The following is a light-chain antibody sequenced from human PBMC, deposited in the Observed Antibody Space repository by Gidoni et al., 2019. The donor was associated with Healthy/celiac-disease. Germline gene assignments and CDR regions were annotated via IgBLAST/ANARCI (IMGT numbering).Light chain of an antibody. CDR2: GAS. Sequence: EIVLTHSPGTLSLSPGERATLSCRASQSVSSSYLAWYQQKPGQAPRLLIYGASSRATGIPDSFSGSGSGTDFTLTISRLEPEDFAVYYCQQYGSSWTFGQGTKVEIK. CDR1: QSVSSSY. J-gene: IGKJ1*01. CDR3: QQYGSSWT. V-gene: IGKV3-20*01.